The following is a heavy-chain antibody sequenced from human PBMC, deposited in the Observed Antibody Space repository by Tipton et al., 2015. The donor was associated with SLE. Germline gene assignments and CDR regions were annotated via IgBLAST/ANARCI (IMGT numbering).Heavy chain of an antibody. CDR1: GGSISSYY. Sequence: TLSLTCTVSGGSISSYYWSWIRQPPGKGLEWIGYIYYSGSTNYNPSLKSRVTISVDTSKSQFSLRLGSVTAADTAMYYCARVVVATTKPLHFDYWGQGTLVTVSS. CDR3: ARVVVATTKPLHFDY. V-gene: IGHV4-59*01. CDR2: IYYSGST. D-gene: IGHD5-12*01. J-gene: IGHJ4*02.